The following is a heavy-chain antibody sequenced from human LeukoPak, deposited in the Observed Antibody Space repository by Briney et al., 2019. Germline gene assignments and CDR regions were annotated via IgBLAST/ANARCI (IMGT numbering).Heavy chain of an antibody. V-gene: IGHV3-23*01. Sequence: GGSLRLSCAASGFTFSSYAMSWVRQAPGKGLEWVSTISGGGGGTYYADSVKGRFTISRDNSKNTLYLQMNSLRAEDTAVYYCAKRPDYGGNSGSYFDYWGQGTLVTVSS. CDR1: GFTFSSYA. D-gene: IGHD4-23*01. J-gene: IGHJ4*02. CDR2: ISGGGGGT. CDR3: AKRPDYGGNSGSYFDY.